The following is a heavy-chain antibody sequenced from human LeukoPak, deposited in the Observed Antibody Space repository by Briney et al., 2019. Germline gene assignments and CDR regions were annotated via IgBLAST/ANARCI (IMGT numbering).Heavy chain of an antibody. CDR1: AYTFTSYY. CDR3: ARASTYSSSSGQYYFDF. J-gene: IGHJ4*02. V-gene: IGHV1-46*01. CDR2: FNPGGGSP. Sequence: GASVKVSCKASAYTFTSYYIHWWDKALDQGFKGLEIFNPGGGSPSYAQKFQGRVTLTKDTSTSTVSMELSSLRSEDTAVYYCARASTYSSSSGQYYFDFWGQGTLVTVSS. D-gene: IGHD6-6*01.